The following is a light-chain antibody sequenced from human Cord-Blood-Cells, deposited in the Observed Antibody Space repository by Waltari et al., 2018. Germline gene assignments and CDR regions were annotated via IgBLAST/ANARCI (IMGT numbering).Light chain of an antibody. V-gene: IGKV4-1*01. Sequence: DIVMTQSPDSLAVSLGERATIHCNSSQSVLYSSNNKNYLAWYQQKPGQPTKLLIYWASTRESGVPDRFSGSGSGTDFTLTISSLQAEDVAVYYCQQYYSTPWTFGQGTKVEIK. CDR1: QSVLYSSNNKNY. CDR3: QQYYSTPWT. CDR2: WAS. J-gene: IGKJ1*01.